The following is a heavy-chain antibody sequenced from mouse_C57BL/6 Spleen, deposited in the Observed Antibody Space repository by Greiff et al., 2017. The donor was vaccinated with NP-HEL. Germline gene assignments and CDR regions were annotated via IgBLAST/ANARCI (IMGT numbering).Heavy chain of an antibody. CDR2: INPNNGGT. V-gene: IGHV1-22*01. CDR3: ARYDYDGYYAMDY. D-gene: IGHD2-4*01. Sequence: EVQLQQSGPELVKPEASVKMSCKASGYTFTDYNMHWVKQSHGKSLEWIGYINPNNGGTSYNQKFKGKATLTVNKSSSTAYMELRSLTSEDSAVYYCARYDYDGYYAMDYWGQGTSVTVSS. J-gene: IGHJ4*01. CDR1: GYTFTDYN.